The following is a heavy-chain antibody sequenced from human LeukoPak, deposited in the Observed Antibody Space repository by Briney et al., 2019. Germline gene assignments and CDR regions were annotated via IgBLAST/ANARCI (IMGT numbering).Heavy chain of an antibody. CDR1: GGTLSSYA. D-gene: IGHD5-18*01. CDR2: IIPIFGTA. J-gene: IGHJ4*02. CDR3: ARDMDTAMGGLDY. V-gene: IGHV1-69*06. Sequence: ASVKVSCKASGGTLSSYAISWVRQAPGQGLEWMGGIIPIFGTANYAQKFQGRVTITADKSTSTAYMELSSLRSEDTAVYYCARDMDTAMGGLDYWGQGTLVTVSS.